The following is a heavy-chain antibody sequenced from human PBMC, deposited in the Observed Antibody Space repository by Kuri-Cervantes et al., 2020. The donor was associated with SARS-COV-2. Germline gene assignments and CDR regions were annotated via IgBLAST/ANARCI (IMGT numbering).Heavy chain of an antibody. CDR3: ARAMIVVVINAFDI. V-gene: IGHV4-31*03. J-gene: IGHJ3*02. D-gene: IGHD3-22*01. CDR1: GGSISSGGYY. Sequence: SETLSLTCTVSGGSISSGGYYWSWIRQHPGKGLEWIGYIYYSGSTYYNPSLKSRVTISVDTSKNQFSLKLSSVTAADTAVYYCARAMIVVVINAFDIWGQGTMVTVSS. CDR2: IYYSGST.